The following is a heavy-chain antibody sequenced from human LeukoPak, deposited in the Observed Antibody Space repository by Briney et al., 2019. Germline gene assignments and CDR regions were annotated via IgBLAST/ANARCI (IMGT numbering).Heavy chain of an antibody. D-gene: IGHD1-26*01. Sequence: ASVKVSCKASGYTFNSYGISWVRQAPGQGLEWMGWMSADNGNTNYAQKLQGRVTMTTDTSTSTAYMELRSLRSDDTAVYYCAREYSGSNWWFDPWGQGILVTVSS. V-gene: IGHV1-18*01. CDR2: MSADNGNT. CDR3: AREYSGSNWWFDP. J-gene: IGHJ5*02. CDR1: GYTFNSYG.